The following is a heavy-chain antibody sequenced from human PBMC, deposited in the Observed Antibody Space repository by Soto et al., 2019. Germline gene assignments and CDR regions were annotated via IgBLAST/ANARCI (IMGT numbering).Heavy chain of an antibody. D-gene: IGHD2-2*03. CDR1: GFTFSSYA. CDR2: ISGSGGIT. V-gene: IGHV3-23*01. Sequence: EVQLLESGGGLVQPGGSLRLSCAASGFTFSSYAMSWVRQAPGKGLEWISAISGSGGITYYADSVKGRFTISRDNSTNTLYLQMHSLRAEVTAVYYCAKEGGYCSSTSCYGRVYYWGQGTLVTVSS. J-gene: IGHJ4*02. CDR3: AKEGGYCSSTSCYGRVYY.